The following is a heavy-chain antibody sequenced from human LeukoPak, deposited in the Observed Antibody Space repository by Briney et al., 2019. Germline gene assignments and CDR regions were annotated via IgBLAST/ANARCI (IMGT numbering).Heavy chain of an antibody. CDR2: IKYRGNTI. J-gene: IGHJ4*02. Sequence: PGGSLRLSCAASGFTFNSYEMNWVRQAPGKGLEWISYIKYRGNTIYYADSVKGRFTISRDNAKNSLYLQMNSLRAEDTAVYYCAREAGKDYGRMIDYWGQGTLVTVSS. CDR3: AREAGKDYGRMIDY. D-gene: IGHD4-17*01. V-gene: IGHV3-48*03. CDR1: GFTFNSYE.